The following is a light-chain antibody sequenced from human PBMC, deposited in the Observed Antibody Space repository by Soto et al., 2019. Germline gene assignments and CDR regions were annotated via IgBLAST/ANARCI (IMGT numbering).Light chain of an antibody. Sequence: QSVLTQPASVSESPGQSITISCTGTSSDVGGYNYVSWYQQHPGKAPKLMIYDVSNRPSGVSNRFSGSKSGNTASLTISGLQTEDEADYYCSSYTSSTFFVFGTRTKVTVL. V-gene: IGLV2-14*03. CDR3: SSYTSSTFFV. J-gene: IGLJ1*01. CDR1: SSDVGGYNY. CDR2: DVS.